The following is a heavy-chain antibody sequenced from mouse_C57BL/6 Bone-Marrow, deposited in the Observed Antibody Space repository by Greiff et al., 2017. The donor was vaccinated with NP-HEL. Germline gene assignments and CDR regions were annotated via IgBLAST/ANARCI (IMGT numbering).Heavy chain of an antibody. Sequence: EVKVVESGGDLVKPGGSLKLSCAASGFTFSSYGMSWVRQTPDKRLEWVATISSGGSYTYYPDSVKGRFTISRDNAKNTLYLQMSSLKSEDTAMYYCARHPDFYAMDYWGQGTSVTVSS. CDR3: ARHPDFYAMDY. J-gene: IGHJ4*01. CDR1: GFTFSSYG. CDR2: ISSGGSYT. V-gene: IGHV5-6*01.